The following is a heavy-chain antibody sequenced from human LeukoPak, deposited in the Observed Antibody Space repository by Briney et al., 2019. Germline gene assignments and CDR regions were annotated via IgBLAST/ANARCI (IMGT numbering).Heavy chain of an antibody. V-gene: IGHV3-30*03. J-gene: IGHJ4*02. CDR2: ISYDGSNK. Sequence: GGSLRLSCAASGFTFNRYRMNWVRQAPGKGLEWVAVISYDGSNKFYADSVRGRFTISRDNSKNTLFLRMNSLRPEDTAVYYCARGPDYDILADYFGYWGQGTLVTVSS. CDR3: ARGPDYDILADYFGY. D-gene: IGHD3-9*01. CDR1: GFTFNRYR.